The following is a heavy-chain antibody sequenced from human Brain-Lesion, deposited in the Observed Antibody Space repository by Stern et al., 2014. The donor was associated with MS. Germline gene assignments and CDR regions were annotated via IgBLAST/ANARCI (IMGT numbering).Heavy chain of an antibody. V-gene: IGHV4-61*02. CDR2: IFNSGSN. Sequence: VQLVESGPGLVKPSQTLSLSCTVSGGSISSGGYYWSWIRQPAGKGLEWLGRIFNSGSNSYNPSLKSRVTPSIHTAHNPFSPALNSMTAADTAVYYCARGRVVPGFQYYATDVWGQGTTVIVSS. J-gene: IGHJ6*02. CDR1: GGSISSGGYY. D-gene: IGHD2-2*01. CDR3: ARGRVVPGFQYYATDV.